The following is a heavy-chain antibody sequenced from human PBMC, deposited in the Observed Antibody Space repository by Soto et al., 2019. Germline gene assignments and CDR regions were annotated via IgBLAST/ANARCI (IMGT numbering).Heavy chain of an antibody. CDR1: EFSFSDNS. CDR3: ARQRDGRDVDF. J-gene: IGHJ4*02. D-gene: IGHD3-10*01. Sequence: EVQLVESGGGLVKPGGSLRLSCVASEFSFSDNSMKWVRQAPGKGLEWVSSISSTSIYIFYADSVKGRFTISRNNAKISLYVQLIRLRTEHTGVYYCARQRDGRDVDFWGQGTLVTVSS. CDR2: ISSTSIYI. V-gene: IGHV3-21*01.